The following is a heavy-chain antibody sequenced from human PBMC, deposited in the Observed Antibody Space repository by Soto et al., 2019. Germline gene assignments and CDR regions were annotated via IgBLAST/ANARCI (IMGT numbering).Heavy chain of an antibody. Sequence: QVQLVQSGAEVKKPGASVKVSCKASGYTFTSYDINWVRQATGQGLEWMGWMNPKSGNTGYAQKFQGRVTMTRDTHITTXXMELSSLRSEDTAVYYCAKGPPRYCGGDCYYGVDYWGQGTLVTVSS. CDR3: AKGPPRYCGGDCYYGVDY. J-gene: IGHJ4*02. V-gene: IGHV1-8*01. CDR1: GYTFTSYD. D-gene: IGHD2-21*02. CDR2: MNPKSGNT.